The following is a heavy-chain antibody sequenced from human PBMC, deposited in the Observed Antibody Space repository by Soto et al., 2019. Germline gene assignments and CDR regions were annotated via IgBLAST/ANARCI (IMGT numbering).Heavy chain of an antibody. Sequence: QVQLVQSGAEVKKPGASVKVSCKVSGYTLTELSMHWVRQAPGKGLERMGGFDPEDGETIYAQQFQGRVTMTEDTSTDTAYMELSSLRSEDTAVYYCATLLGEFPFSLNNWFDPWGQGTLVTVSS. J-gene: IGHJ5*02. CDR1: GYTLTELS. CDR2: FDPEDGET. V-gene: IGHV1-24*01. D-gene: IGHD3-10*01. CDR3: ATLLGEFPFSLNNWFDP.